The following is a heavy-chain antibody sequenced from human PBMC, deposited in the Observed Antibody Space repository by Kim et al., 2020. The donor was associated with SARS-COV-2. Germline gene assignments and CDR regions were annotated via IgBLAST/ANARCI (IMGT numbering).Heavy chain of an antibody. Sequence: GGTTDYAAPLKGRFHMSRDDSKNTLYLQMNGLKTEDTAVYYCTTGSWFDPWGQGTLVTVSS. CDR2: GGTT. J-gene: IGHJ5*02. V-gene: IGHV3-15*01. CDR3: TTGSWFDP.